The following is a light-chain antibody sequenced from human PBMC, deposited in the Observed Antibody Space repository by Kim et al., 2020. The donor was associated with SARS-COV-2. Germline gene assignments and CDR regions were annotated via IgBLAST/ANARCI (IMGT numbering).Light chain of an antibody. Sequence: QSIHIPSTGTSRDVGNYSLVSWYQQRTGKAHQLIIFAVKKRPSGVSNRFCGSKSGVRASLTISGLQAEDESDYYCCSYAGSSTFVIFGGGPRLTVL. CDR2: AVK. CDR3: CSYAGSSTFVI. J-gene: IGLJ2*01. CDR1: SRDVGNYSL. V-gene: IGLV2-23*02.